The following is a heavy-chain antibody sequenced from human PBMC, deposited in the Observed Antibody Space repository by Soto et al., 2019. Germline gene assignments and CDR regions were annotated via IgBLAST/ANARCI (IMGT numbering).Heavy chain of an antibody. CDR2: ISAYNGNT. D-gene: IGHD5-18*01. CDR3: ARGTTGGYSYGYYYYYGMDV. Sequence: ASVKVSCKASGYTFTSYGISWVRQAPGQGLEWMGWISAYNGNTNYAQKLQGRVTMTTDTSTSTAYMELRSLRSDDTAVYYCARGTTGGYSYGYYYYYGMDVWGQGTTVTVSS. CDR1: GYTFTSYG. V-gene: IGHV1-18*01. J-gene: IGHJ6*02.